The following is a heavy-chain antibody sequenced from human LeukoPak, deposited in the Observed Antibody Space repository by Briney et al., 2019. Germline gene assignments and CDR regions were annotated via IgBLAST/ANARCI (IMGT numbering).Heavy chain of an antibody. J-gene: IGHJ3*02. CDR1: GGSFSGYY. Sequence: PSETLSLTCAVYGGSFSGYYWSWIRQPPGKGLEWIGYIYYSGSTYYNPSLKSRVTISVDTSKNQFSLKLSSVTAADTAVYYCARCPSHYDFWSGYYSSVAFDIWGQGTMVTVSS. CDR2: IYYSGST. CDR3: ARCPSHYDFWSGYYSSVAFDI. V-gene: IGHV4-30-4*08. D-gene: IGHD3-3*01.